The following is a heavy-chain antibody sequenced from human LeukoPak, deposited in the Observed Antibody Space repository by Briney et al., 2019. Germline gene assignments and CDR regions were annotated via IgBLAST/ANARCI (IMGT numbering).Heavy chain of an antibody. V-gene: IGHV4-30-2*01. J-gene: IGHJ3*02. D-gene: IGHD3-10*01. CDR2: IYHSGST. CDR3: ARDRLYGSGSHSAFDI. CDR1: GGSISSGGYY. Sequence: PSQTLSLTCTVSGGSISSGGYYWRWLRQPPGTGLEWIGYIYHSGSTYYNPSLKSRVTISVDRSKNQFSLKLSSVTAADTAVYYCARDRLYGSGSHSAFDIWGQGTMVTVSS.